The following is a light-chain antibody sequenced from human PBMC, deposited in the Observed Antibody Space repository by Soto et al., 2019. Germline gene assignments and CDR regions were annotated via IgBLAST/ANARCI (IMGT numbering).Light chain of an antibody. Sequence: IQMTQPPSSVSASVGDRVTITCRTRQPIRSWLAWYQQKPGLPPNLLIYSASTLRGGVPPRFSGSESGTLFTLTITNLQPEDFATYFCQHASSFPLTFGGGTKVEVK. CDR2: SAS. J-gene: IGKJ4*01. CDR3: QHASSFPLT. V-gene: IGKV1-12*01. CDR1: QPIRSW.